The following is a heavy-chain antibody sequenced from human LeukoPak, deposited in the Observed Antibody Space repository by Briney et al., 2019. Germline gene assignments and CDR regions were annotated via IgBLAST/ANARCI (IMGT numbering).Heavy chain of an antibody. CDR3: ASHPPTYSAYTY. Sequence: PSETLSLTCTVSGGSISSYYWSWIRQPAGKGLEWIGRIYTSGSTNYNPSLKSRVTMSVDTSKNQFSLKLSSVTAADTAVYYRASHPPTYSAYTYWGQGTLVTVSS. CDR2: IYTSGST. CDR1: GGSISSYY. D-gene: IGHD5-12*01. J-gene: IGHJ4*02. V-gene: IGHV4-4*07.